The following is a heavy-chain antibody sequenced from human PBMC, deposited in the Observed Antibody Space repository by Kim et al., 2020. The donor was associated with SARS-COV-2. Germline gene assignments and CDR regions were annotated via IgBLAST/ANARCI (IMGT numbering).Heavy chain of an antibody. V-gene: IGHV3-48*02. CDR3: ARDRVVPLYYYGMDV. J-gene: IGHJ6*02. D-gene: IGHD3-3*01. CDR1: GFPFSTFA. CDR2: ISGSSSTI. Sequence: GGSLRLSCTASGFPFSTFAMNWVRQAPGKGLEWISYISGSSSTIYYADSVKVRFTISRDNGKKSLYLQMNSLRDEAKAAYYCARDRVVPLYYYGMDVWG.